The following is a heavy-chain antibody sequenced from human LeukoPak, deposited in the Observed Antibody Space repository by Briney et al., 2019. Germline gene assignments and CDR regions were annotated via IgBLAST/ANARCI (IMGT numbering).Heavy chain of an antibody. J-gene: IGHJ6*03. D-gene: IGHD6-6*01. Sequence: SETLSLTCAVYGGSFSGYYWSWIRQPPGKGLEWIGEIIHTGSTNYNPSLKSRVTISVDTAKNQFSLKLSSETAADTAVYYCARGRVAARRGYYYMDVWGKGTTVTVSS. CDR1: GGSFSGYY. CDR2: IIHTGST. V-gene: IGHV4-34*01. CDR3: ARGRVAARRGYYYMDV.